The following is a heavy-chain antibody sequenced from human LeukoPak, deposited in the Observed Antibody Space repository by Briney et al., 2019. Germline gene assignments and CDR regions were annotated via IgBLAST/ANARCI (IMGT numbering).Heavy chain of an antibody. CDR1: EFTFRSYW. D-gene: IGHD2-15*01. Sequence: AALRLSCAASEFTFRSYWMRWVRQAPGKGLEWAANIKQDGSEKNYVDSVKGRFTISSDTANNSMYLQMNSLGAEDTAVYYWAREGFAAASDMWGQGTMVTVSS. V-gene: IGHV3-7*01. J-gene: IGHJ3*02. CDR3: AREGFAAASDM. CDR2: IKQDGSEK.